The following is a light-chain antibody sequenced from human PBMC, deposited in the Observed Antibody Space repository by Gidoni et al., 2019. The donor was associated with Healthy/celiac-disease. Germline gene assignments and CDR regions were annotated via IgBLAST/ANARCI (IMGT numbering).Light chain of an antibody. CDR2: AAS. CDR3: QQSYSTPCS. Sequence: DIQMTQSPSSLSASVGDRVTITCRASQSISSDLNWYQQKPGKAPKLLIYAASSLQSGVPSRFSGSGSGTDFTLTISSLQPEEFATYYCQQSYSTPCSFGQGTKLEIK. V-gene: IGKV1-39*01. CDR1: QSISSD. J-gene: IGKJ2*04.